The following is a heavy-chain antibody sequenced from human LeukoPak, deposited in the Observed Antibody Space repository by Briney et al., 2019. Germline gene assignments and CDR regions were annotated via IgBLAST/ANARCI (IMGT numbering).Heavy chain of an antibody. V-gene: IGHV4-38-2*02. CDR2: IYHSGSA. Sequence: SETLSLTCTVSGYFLSSGYYWAWIRQPPGKGLEWIGGIYHSGSASYNPSLKSRVTISVDTSKNQFSLNLSSVTAADTAVYYCARRPGALDMWGQGTMVTVSS. CDR1: GYFLSSGYY. J-gene: IGHJ3*02. CDR3: ARRPGALDM.